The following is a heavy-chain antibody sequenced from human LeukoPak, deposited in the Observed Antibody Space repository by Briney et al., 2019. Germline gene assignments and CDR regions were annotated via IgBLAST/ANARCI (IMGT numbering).Heavy chain of an antibody. Sequence: GGSLRLSCAASGFTFSSYGMHWVRQAPGKGLEWVAVIWYDGSNKYYADSVKGRFTISRDNSKNTLYLQMNSLRAEGTAVYYCARGASSGWYPSVSDYWGQGTLVTVSS. CDR1: GFTFSSYG. D-gene: IGHD6-19*01. CDR2: IWYDGSNK. CDR3: ARGASSGWYPSVSDY. J-gene: IGHJ4*02. V-gene: IGHV3-33*01.